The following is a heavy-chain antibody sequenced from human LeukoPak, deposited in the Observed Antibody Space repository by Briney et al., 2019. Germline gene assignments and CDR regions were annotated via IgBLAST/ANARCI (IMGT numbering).Heavy chain of an antibody. Sequence: PSETLSLTCTVSGGSISSYYWSWIRQPPGKGLEWIGYIYYSGSTNYNPSLKSRVTISVDTSMNQFSLKLSSVTAADTAVYYCARGIAARLIDCWGQGTLVTVSS. CDR3: ARGIAARLIDC. D-gene: IGHD6-6*01. J-gene: IGHJ4*02. CDR2: IYYSGST. CDR1: GGSISSYY. V-gene: IGHV4-59*01.